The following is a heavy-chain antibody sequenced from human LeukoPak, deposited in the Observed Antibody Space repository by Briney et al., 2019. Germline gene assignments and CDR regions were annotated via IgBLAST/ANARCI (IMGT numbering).Heavy chain of an antibody. CDR3: ARDLDSRFDI. CDR2: IGYDGSEK. J-gene: IGHJ3*02. Sequence: GGSLRLSCAASGLSFSSYGMHWVRQAPGKGLEWVAVIGYDGSEKYYADSVKGRLAISRDNSKNTLYLQMNSLRAEDTAAYYCARDLDSRFDIWGQGTMVTVSS. V-gene: IGHV3-33*01. D-gene: IGHD3-9*01. CDR1: GLSFSSYG.